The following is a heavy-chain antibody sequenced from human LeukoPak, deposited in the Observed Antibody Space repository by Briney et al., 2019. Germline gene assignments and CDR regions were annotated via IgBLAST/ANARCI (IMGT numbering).Heavy chain of an antibody. J-gene: IGHJ4*02. Sequence: QPGGSLRLSCAASGFTFSSYVMSWVRQAPGKGLEWVANIKQDGSEKYYVDSVKGRFTISRDNAKNSLYLQMNSLRAEDTAVYYCARQKVGSTTIFDCWGQGTLVTVSS. D-gene: IGHD1-26*01. CDR1: GFTFSSYV. V-gene: IGHV3-7*01. CDR2: IKQDGSEK. CDR3: ARQKVGSTTIFDC.